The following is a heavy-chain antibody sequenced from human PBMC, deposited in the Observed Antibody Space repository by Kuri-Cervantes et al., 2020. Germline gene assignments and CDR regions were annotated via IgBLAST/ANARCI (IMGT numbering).Heavy chain of an antibody. CDR3: VRDVEVGYDSSGYYVGAFDY. CDR2: PCAYNGNT. D-gene: IGHD3-22*01. Sequence: ASVTDSCKASVYTLTSYGISCVRQAPGQGREWMGWPCAYNGNTNYAQKLQGRVTMTTDTSTSTAYMELRSLRYDDTAVYYCVRDVEVGYDSSGYYVGAFDYWGKGTLVTVSS. J-gene: IGHJ4*02. V-gene: IGHV1-18*01. CDR1: VYTLTSYG.